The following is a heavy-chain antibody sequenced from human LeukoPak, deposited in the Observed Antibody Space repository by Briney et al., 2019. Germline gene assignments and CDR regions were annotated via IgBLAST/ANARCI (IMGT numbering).Heavy chain of an antibody. V-gene: IGHV1-46*01. CDR1: GYTFTSYY. D-gene: IGHD2-15*01. Sequence: ASVKVSLKASGYTFTSYYMHWVRQAPGQGLEWMGIINPSGGSTSYAQKFQGRVTMTRDTSTSTVYMELRSLRSDDTAVYYCARGGVVPADPWGQGTLVTVSS. CDR2: INPSGGST. CDR3: ARGGVVPADP. J-gene: IGHJ5*02.